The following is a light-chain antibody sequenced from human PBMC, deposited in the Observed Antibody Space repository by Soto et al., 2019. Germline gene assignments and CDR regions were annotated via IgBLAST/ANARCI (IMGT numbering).Light chain of an antibody. CDR1: SSDVGAYDF. J-gene: IGLJ2*01. CDR2: DVT. CDR3: CSYAGSITFT. V-gene: IGLV2-14*01. Sequence: QSALTQPASVSGSPGQSITISCTGTSSDVGAYDFVSWYQHSPGKAPKLVTFDVTHRPPGISDRFSGSKSANTASLTISGLQAADEAFYYCCSYAGSITFTFGGGTKLTVL.